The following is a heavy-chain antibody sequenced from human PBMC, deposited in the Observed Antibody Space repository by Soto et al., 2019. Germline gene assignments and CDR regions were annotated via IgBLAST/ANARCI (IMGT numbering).Heavy chain of an antibody. J-gene: IGHJ3*01. D-gene: IGHD2-21*01. CDR2: ISVSGGYT. CDR3: AKDQGRGIPGGYDALDL. V-gene: IGHV3-23*01. CDR1: GLTFSTYA. Sequence: DVQLLESGGGLVQPGGSLRLSCAASGLTFSTYAMTWVRQDPGKGLEWVQAISVSGGYTYYAGSVRGRFTISRDNSRNTLYLKMDNLRADDTAVYYCAKDQGRGIPGGYDALDLWGQGTRVTVSS.